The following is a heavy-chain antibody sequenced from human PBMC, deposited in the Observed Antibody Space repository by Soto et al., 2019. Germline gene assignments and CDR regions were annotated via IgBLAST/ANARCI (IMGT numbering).Heavy chain of an antibody. V-gene: IGHV1-69*02. CDR3: ARRDPSVASDDY. J-gene: IGHJ4*02. Sequence: SVKVSCKASGGTFSSYTISWVRQAPGQGLEWMGRIIPILGIANYAQKFQGRVTITADKSTSTAYMELSSLRSEDTAVYYCARRDPSVASDDYWGQGTLVTVSS. CDR2: IIPILGIA. D-gene: IGHD2-15*01. CDR1: GGTFSSYT.